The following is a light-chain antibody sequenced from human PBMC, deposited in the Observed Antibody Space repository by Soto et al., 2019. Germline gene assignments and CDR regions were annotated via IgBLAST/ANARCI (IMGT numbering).Light chain of an antibody. CDR2: TTN. Sequence: QAVVTQPHSASGTPGQRVTISCSGSSSNIGTSSVHWFQQLPGTAPKLLISTTNQRPSGVPERFSGSKSGTSASLAISGLQSEDKADCYCAAWDDSLNGHVFGTGAKLTVL. CDR1: SSNIGTSS. CDR3: AAWDDSLNGHV. J-gene: IGLJ1*01. V-gene: IGLV1-44*01.